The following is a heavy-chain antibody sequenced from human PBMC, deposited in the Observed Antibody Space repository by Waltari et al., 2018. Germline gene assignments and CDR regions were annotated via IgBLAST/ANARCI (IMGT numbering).Heavy chain of an antibody. V-gene: IGHV3-33*06. CDR3: AKTVGASPYYFDY. Sequence: QVQLVESGGGVVQPGRSLRLSCAASGFTFSSYGMHWVRQAPGKGLEWVAVIWYDGSNKYYADSVKGRFTISRENSKNTLYLQMNSLRAEDTAVYYCAKTVGASPYYFDYWGQGTLVTVSS. J-gene: IGHJ4*02. D-gene: IGHD1-26*01. CDR1: GFTFSSYG. CDR2: IWYDGSNK.